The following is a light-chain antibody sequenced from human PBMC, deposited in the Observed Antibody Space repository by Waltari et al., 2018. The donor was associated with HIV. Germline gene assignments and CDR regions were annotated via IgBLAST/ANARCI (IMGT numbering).Light chain of an antibody. J-gene: IGKJ4*01. CDR2: ETS. V-gene: IGKV3-15*01. CDR3: QQYYSWPLT. CDR1: QNIGK. Sequence: EIVMTQSPATLSVSAGDRVTLSCRASQNIGKLAWYQQKPDQSPRLLIYETSTRASGVPARFSGIVSGTEFTLTISSLQSEDFAVYYCQQYYSWPLTFGGGTKVEIK.